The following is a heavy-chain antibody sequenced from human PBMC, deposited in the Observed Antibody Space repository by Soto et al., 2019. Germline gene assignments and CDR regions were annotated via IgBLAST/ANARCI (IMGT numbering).Heavy chain of an antibody. V-gene: IGHV1-69*01. D-gene: IGHD2-2*02. CDR3: ARLYCSSTSCYTSRWFDP. Sequence: QVQLVQSGAEVKKPGSSVKVSCKASGGTFSSYAISWVRQAPGQGLEWMGGLIPIFGTANYAQKFQGRVTITADESTSTAYMELSSLRSEDTAVYYCARLYCSSTSCYTSRWFDPWGQGTLVTVSS. CDR1: GGTFSSYA. J-gene: IGHJ5*02. CDR2: LIPIFGTA.